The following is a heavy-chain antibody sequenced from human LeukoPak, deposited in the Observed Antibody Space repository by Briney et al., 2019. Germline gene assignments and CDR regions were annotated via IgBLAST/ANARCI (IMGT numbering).Heavy chain of an antibody. D-gene: IGHD2-8*01. Sequence: ASVKVSCKASGYTFTSYYMHWVRQAPGQGLEWMGWISAYNGKTYYAQKFQGRVTVTTDTSTSTAYMDLRSLRSDDTAVYYCARTNLDCKNGVCYDYWGQGTPVTVSS. CDR3: ARTNLDCKNGVCYDY. V-gene: IGHV1-18*04. CDR2: ISAYNGKT. J-gene: IGHJ4*02. CDR1: GYTFTSYY.